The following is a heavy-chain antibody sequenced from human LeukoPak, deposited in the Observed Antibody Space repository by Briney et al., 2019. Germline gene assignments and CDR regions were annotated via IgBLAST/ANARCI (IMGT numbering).Heavy chain of an antibody. CDR2: IYYSGST. Sequence: SETLSLTCSVSGGSISFYYWSWIRQPPGKGLEYIGYIYYSGSTNYNPSLKSRVTISVDTSKDQFSLNLTSVTAADTAVYYCARLKCISTTCPSRYVMDVWGQGTTVTVSS. V-gene: IGHV4-59*01. D-gene: IGHD2-2*01. J-gene: IGHJ6*02. CDR3: ARLKCISTTCPSRYVMDV. CDR1: GGSISFYY.